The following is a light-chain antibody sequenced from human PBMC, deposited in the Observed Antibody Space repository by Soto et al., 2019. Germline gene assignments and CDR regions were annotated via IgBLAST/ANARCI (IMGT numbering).Light chain of an antibody. CDR1: SSDVGGYNY. CDR2: EVS. J-gene: IGLJ1*01. V-gene: IGLV2-14*01. CDR3: SSYTDSSNYV. Sequence: QSVLTQPASVSGSPGQSITISCTGTSSDVGGYNYVSWSQQHPGKAPKLMIYEVSNRPSGVSNRFSGSKSGNTASLTISGLQAEDEADYYCSSYTDSSNYVFGTGTKVTVL.